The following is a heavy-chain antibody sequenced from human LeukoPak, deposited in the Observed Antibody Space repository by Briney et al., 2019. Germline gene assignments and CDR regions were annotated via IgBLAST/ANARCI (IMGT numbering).Heavy chain of an antibody. CDR3: ARGIAAAGPYLDY. Sequence: SETLSLTCAVYGGSFSGYYWSWIRQPPGKGLEWIGEINHSGSTNYNPSLKSRVTISVDTSKNQFSLKLSSVTAADTAVYYCARGIAAAGPYLDYWGQGTLVTVSS. V-gene: IGHV4-34*01. J-gene: IGHJ4*02. D-gene: IGHD6-13*01. CDR1: GGSFSGYY. CDR2: INHSGST.